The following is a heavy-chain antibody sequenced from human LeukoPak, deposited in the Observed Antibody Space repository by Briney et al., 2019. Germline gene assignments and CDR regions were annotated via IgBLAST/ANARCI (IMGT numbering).Heavy chain of an antibody. J-gene: IGHJ4*02. V-gene: IGHV3-48*03. D-gene: IGHD1/OR15-1a*01. CDR3: ATISPDNNKRRYFDY. Sequence: GGSLRLSCAASGFTFSSYEMNWVRQAPGKGLEWVSYISSSGSTIYYADSVKGRFTISRDNAKNSLYLQMNSLRAEDTAVYYCATISPDNNKRRYFDYWGQGTLVTVSS. CDR2: ISSSGSTI. CDR1: GFTFSSYE.